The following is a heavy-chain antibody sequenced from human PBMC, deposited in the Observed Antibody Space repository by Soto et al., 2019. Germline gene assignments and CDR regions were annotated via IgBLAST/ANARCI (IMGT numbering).Heavy chain of an antibody. D-gene: IGHD1-1*01. V-gene: IGHV3-15*07. CDR3: ATGRDDLLY. CDR1: GFTFSYAW. CDR2: IKSKTDGGTT. J-gene: IGHJ4*02. Sequence: EVQLVESGGDLAKPGGSLRLSCAVSGFTFSYAWMNWVRQAPGKGLEWVGRIKSKTDGGTTDYAAPVKGRFTISRDDSRNMLFLQMSCLKTEDTAVYFCATGRDDLLYWGPGTRVTVSS.